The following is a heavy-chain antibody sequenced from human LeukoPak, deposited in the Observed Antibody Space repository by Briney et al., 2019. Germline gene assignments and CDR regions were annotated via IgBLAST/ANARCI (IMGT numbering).Heavy chain of an antibody. CDR1: GGTFISYA. J-gene: IGHJ3*02. CDR2: IIPIFGTA. V-gene: IGHV1-69*05. CDR3: ARKPLKQYYYDSSSHNDAFDI. D-gene: IGHD3-22*01. Sequence: ASVKVSCKASGGTFISYAISWVRQAPGQGLEWMGGIIPIFGTANYAQKFQGRVTITTDESTSTAYMELSSLRSEDTAVYYCARKPLKQYYYDSSSHNDAFDIWGQGTMVTVSS.